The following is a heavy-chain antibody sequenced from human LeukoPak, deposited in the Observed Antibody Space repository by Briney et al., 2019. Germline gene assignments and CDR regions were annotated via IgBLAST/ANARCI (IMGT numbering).Heavy chain of an antibody. V-gene: IGHV3-7*04. CDR2: IRQDGKEK. Sequence: QPGESLRLSCAAAGFTFSWHWMDWVRQAPGKGLQWVAHIRQDGKEKFYVDSMKGRFTISRDNARISLFLQMNNLRAEDSGVYFCARSVNSSFDTWGQGTLVTVSS. D-gene: IGHD5/OR15-5a*01. CDR3: ARSVNSSFDT. J-gene: IGHJ4*02. CDR1: GFTFSWHW.